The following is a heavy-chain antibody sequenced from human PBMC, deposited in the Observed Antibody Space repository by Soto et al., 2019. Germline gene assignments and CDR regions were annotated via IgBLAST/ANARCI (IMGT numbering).Heavy chain of an antibody. V-gene: IGHV3-23*01. CDR2: ISGSGGST. Sequence: GALRLSRAASGFTFSSYAMSWVRQAPGKGLEWVSAISGSGGSTYYADSVKGRFTISRDNSKNTLYLQMNSLRAEDTAVYYCAKDSLGPVHPDVWFGELSNWGQGTLVTVSS. D-gene: IGHD3-10*01. CDR1: GFTFSSYA. CDR3: AKDSLGPVHPDVWFGELSN. J-gene: IGHJ4*02.